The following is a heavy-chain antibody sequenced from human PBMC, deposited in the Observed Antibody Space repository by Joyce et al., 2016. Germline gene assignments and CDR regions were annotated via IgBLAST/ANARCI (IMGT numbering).Heavy chain of an antibody. Sequence: QVQLVQSGAEVKKPGASVKVSCKASGYTFTNYYMHWVQQAPGQGLEWMGIINPSGGSTNSAQKFQGRVTMTRDTSTSTVYMELSSLRSEDTAVYYCARDTAMATGYYYYGMDVWGQGTTVTVSS. D-gene: IGHD5-18*01. CDR3: ARDTAMATGYYYYGMDV. CDR2: INPSGGST. J-gene: IGHJ6*02. CDR1: GYTFTNYY. V-gene: IGHV1-46*01.